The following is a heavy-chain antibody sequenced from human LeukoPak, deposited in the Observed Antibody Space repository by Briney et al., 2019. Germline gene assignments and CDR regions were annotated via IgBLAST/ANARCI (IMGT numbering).Heavy chain of an antibody. CDR2: INHSGST. CDR1: GGSFSGYY. Sequence: SETLSLTCAVYGGSFSGYYWSWIRQPPGKGLEWIGEINHSGSTNYNPSLKSRVTISVDTSKNQFSLKLSSVTAADTAVYYCARAPWRIVARVAFDIWGQGTMVTVSS. CDR3: ARAPWRIVARVAFDI. D-gene: IGHD2-15*01. J-gene: IGHJ3*02. V-gene: IGHV4-34*01.